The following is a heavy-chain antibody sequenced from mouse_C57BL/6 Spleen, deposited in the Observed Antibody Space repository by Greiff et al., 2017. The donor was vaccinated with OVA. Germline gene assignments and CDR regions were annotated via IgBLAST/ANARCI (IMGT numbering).Heavy chain of an antibody. Sequence: QVQLQQPGAELVKPGASVKLSCKASGYTFTSYWMHWVKQRPGQGLEWIGMIHPNSGSTNYNEKFKSKATLTVDKSSSTAYMQLSSLTSEDSAVDYWARKNYYGSSYAMDYWGQGTSVTVSS. CDR1: GYTFTSYW. J-gene: IGHJ4*01. V-gene: IGHV1-64*01. CDR3: ARKNYYGSSYAMDY. CDR2: IHPNSGST. D-gene: IGHD1-1*01.